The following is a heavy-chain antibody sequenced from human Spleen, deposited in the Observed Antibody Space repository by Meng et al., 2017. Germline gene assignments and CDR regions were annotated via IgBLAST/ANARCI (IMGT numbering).Heavy chain of an antibody. CDR1: GYTFTSLD. Sequence: ASVKVSCKTSGYTFTSLDINWVRPATGQGLEWMGWMDPKSGHRGYAQKFQGRVTMNVDTSISTAYMELSSLRSEDKAVYYCARVNGDPDYWGQGTLVTVSS. CDR3: ARVNGDPDY. D-gene: IGHD3-10*01. CDR2: MDPKSGHR. V-gene: IGHV1-8*01. J-gene: IGHJ4*02.